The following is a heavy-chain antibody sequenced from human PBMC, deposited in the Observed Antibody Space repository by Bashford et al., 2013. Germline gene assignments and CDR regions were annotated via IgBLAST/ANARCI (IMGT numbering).Heavy chain of an antibody. CDR2: IYPGDSET. J-gene: IGHJ4*02. D-gene: IGHD5-18*01. V-gene: IGHV5-51*01. Sequence: WVRQMPGKGLEWMGIIYPGDSETRYSPSFQGQVTISADKSSNTAYLQWSSLTASDSAMYFCARRGYTYGAYFDFWGQGTLVTVSS. CDR3: ARRGYTYGAYFDF.